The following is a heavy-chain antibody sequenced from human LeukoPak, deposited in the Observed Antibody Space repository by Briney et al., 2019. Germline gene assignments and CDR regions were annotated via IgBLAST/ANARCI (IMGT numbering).Heavy chain of an antibody. V-gene: IGHV3-23*01. D-gene: IGHD1-1*01. CDR2: ISGSGGST. CDR1: GFTFSSYA. CDR3: AKDGYDYYYYYMDV. J-gene: IGHJ6*03. Sequence: GGSLRLSCAASGFTFSSYAMSWVRQAPGRGLEWVSAISGSGGSTYYADSVEGGFTISRDNSKNTLYLPMNTMIAEDTAVYYCAKDGYDYYYYYMDVWGKGTTVTVSS.